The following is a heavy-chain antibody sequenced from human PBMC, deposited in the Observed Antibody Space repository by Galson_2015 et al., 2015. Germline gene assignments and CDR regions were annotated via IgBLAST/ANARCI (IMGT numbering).Heavy chain of an antibody. Sequence: SLRLSCAASGFTFSSYAMSWVRQAPGKGLEWVSAISGSGGSTYYADSVKGRFTISRDNSKNTLYLQMNSLRAEDTAVYYCAKHQWLDLGAFDIWGQGTMVTVSS. CDR3: AKHQWLDLGAFDI. CDR2: ISGSGGST. D-gene: IGHD6-19*01. CDR1: GFTFSSYA. V-gene: IGHV3-23*01. J-gene: IGHJ3*02.